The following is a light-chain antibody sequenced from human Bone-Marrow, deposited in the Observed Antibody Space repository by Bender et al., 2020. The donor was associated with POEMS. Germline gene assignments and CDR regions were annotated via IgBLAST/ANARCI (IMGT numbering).Light chain of an antibody. CDR2: EDT. J-gene: IGLJ2*01. CDR3: QAWDSSIVV. CDR1: KLGDKY. Sequence: SYELTQPPSVSVSPGQTARIACSGDKLGDKYVCWYQQKAGQSPVVVIYEDTKRPPGIPERFSGSNSGNTATLTISGTQSMDEADYYCQAWDSSIVVFGGGTKLTVL. V-gene: IGLV3-1*01.